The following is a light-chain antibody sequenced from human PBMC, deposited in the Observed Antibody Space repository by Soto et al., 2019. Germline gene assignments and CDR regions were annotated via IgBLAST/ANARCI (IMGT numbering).Light chain of an antibody. Sequence: QSVLTQPAFVSGSPGQSITISCTGTSSDVGAYDFVSWYQHYPGKAPKLVTFDVTHRPPGISDRFSGSKSANTASLTISGLQAEDEAFYYCSSYTTRSTLVFGGGTKLTVL. CDR1: SSDVGAYDF. CDR3: SSYTTRSTLV. V-gene: IGLV2-14*01. J-gene: IGLJ2*01. CDR2: DVT.